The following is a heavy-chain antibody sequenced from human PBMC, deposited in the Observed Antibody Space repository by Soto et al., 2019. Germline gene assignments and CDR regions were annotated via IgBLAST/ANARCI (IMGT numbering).Heavy chain of an antibody. CDR1: GFTFNTYP. Sequence: GGSLRLSCAASGFTFNTYPMSWFRQAPGKGLEWVSGISTSGGSTYYADSVKGRFTISRDNSKNTVFLQMNSLRAEDTAVYFCARQTTMASLDYWGQGALVTVSS. CDR2: ISTSGGST. J-gene: IGHJ4*02. CDR3: ARQTTMASLDY. V-gene: IGHV3-23*01. D-gene: IGHD5-18*01.